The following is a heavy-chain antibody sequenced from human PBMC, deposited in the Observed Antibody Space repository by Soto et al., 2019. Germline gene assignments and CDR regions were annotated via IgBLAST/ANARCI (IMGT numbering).Heavy chain of an antibody. CDR2: INPDGSAK. V-gene: IGHV3-7*05. CDR3: AGRGQRNS. J-gene: IGHJ4*02. D-gene: IGHD6-25*01. Sequence: EVYLVETGGDLVRPGGSLTLSCGASGFTFNTYWMNWVRQAPGKGLEWVANINPDGSAKRYVDSVNGRFTVSRDNARNSLYLHMNILRVEDTAVYYCAGRGQRNSWGLGTLVTVSS. CDR1: GFTFNTYW.